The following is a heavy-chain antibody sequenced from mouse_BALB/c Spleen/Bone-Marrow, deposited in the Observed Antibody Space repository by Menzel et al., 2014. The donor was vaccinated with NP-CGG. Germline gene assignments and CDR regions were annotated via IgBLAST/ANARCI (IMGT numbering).Heavy chain of an antibody. J-gene: IGHJ2*01. D-gene: IGHD2-1*01. CDR2: ISSGGSTV. CDR3: ARSRGNFEDFDY. Sequence: EVMLVESGGGLVQPGGSRKLSCAASGFTFSSFGMHWVRQAPEKGLEWVAYISSGGSTVFYADTVKGRFTVSRDNPKNTLFLQMSSLRSEDTAMYYCARSRGNFEDFDYWGQGTTLTVSS. CDR1: GFTFSSFG. V-gene: IGHV5-17*02.